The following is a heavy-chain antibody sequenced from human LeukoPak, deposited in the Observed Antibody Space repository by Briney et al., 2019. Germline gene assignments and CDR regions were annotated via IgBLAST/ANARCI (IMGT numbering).Heavy chain of an antibody. CDR1: GFTFSSYG. V-gene: IGHV3-30*03. J-gene: IGHJ4*02. D-gene: IGHD6-13*01. Sequence: GGSLRLSCAASGFTFSSYGMHWVRQAPGKGLEWVAVISYDGSNKYYADSVKGRFTISRDNSKNTLYLQMNSLRAEDTAVYYCATVYSIDYWGQGTLVTVSS. CDR3: ATVYSIDY. CDR2: ISYDGSNK.